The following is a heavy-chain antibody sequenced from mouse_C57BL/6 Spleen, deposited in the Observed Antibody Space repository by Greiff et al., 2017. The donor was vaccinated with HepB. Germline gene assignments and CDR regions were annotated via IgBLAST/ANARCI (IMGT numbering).Heavy chain of an antibody. J-gene: IGHJ2*01. Sequence: EVQLVESGGGLVKPGGSLKLSCAASGFTFSSYAMSWVRQTPEKRLEWVATISDGGSYTYYPDNVKGRFTISRDNAKNNLYLQMSHLKSEDTAMYYCAREGGNWAFFDYWGQGTTLTVSS. CDR2: ISDGGSYT. D-gene: IGHD4-1*01. CDR3: AREGGNWAFFDY. V-gene: IGHV5-4*01. CDR1: GFTFSSYA.